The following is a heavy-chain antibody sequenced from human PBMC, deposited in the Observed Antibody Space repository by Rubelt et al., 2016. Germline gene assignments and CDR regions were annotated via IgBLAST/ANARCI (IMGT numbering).Heavy chain of an antibody. Sequence: EVQLVESGGGLVQPGRSLRLSCAASGFTFSTYAIHWVRQAPGKGLEWVSAISGSGGSTYYADSVKGRFTISRDNFKNTLYLQMNSLRDEDTAVYYCARVRGYTYGYLDYWGQGTLVTVSS. CDR2: ISGSGGST. CDR1: GFTFSTYA. CDR3: ARVRGYTYGYLDY. D-gene: IGHD5-18*01. J-gene: IGHJ4*02. V-gene: IGHV3-23*04.